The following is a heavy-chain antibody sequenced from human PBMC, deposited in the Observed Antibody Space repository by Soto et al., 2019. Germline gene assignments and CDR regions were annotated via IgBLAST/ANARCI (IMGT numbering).Heavy chain of an antibody. J-gene: IGHJ6*03. Sequence: EVQLLESGGGLVQPGGSLRLSCAASGFTFSSYAMSWVRQAPGKGLEWVSAISGSGGSTYYADSVKGRFTISRDNSKNTLYXXMNXXXXXXXXXXXXXXXXXXXXXXXXXXXYYYMDVWGKGTTVTVSS. V-gene: IGHV3-23*01. CDR3: XXXXXXXXXXXXXXXYYYMDV. CDR2: ISGSGGST. CDR1: GFTFSSYA.